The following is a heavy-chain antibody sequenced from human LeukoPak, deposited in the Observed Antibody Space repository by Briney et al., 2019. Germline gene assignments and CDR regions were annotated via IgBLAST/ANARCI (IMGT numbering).Heavy chain of an antibody. CDR2: IFTSGST. CDR3: AKYKFGSDYFSN. CDR1: GDSISGYY. Sequence: SETLSLTCTVSGDSISGYYWSWIWQPAGKGLEWIGRIFTSGSTKYNPSFQGRVAMSLDTSKNQFSLRLSSVTAADTAIYYCAKYKFGSDYFSNWGQGTLVTVSS. D-gene: IGHD2/OR15-2a*01. J-gene: IGHJ4*02. V-gene: IGHV4-4*07.